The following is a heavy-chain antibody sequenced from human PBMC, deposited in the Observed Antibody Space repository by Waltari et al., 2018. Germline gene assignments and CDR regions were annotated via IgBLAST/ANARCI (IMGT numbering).Heavy chain of an antibody. V-gene: IGHV3-48*01. D-gene: IGHD5-18*01. Sequence: EVQLVESGGGLVQPGGSLRLSCAASGFTFSTYRMYWVRQAPGKGLEWVSYISSSTSTTYYADSVKGRFTISRDNAKNSLYLQMNSLRAEDTAVYYCARGRDGYSQDVFDIWGQGTMVSVSS. CDR3: ARGRDGYSQDVFDI. J-gene: IGHJ3*02. CDR2: ISSSTSTT. CDR1: GFTFSTYR.